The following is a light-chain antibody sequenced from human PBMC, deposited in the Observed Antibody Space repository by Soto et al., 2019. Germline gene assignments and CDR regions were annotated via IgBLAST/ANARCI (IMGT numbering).Light chain of an antibody. Sequence: QSVLTQPPSVSGAPGQRVTISCTGSSSNIGAGYDVHWYQQLPGKAPKHIYGNSNRPPGVPDRFSGSKSGTSASLAITGLQAEDEADYYCQSYDSSLSIWVFGGGTKLTVL. V-gene: IGLV1-40*01. CDR1: SSNIGAGYD. CDR3: QSYDSSLSIWV. J-gene: IGLJ3*02. CDR2: GNS.